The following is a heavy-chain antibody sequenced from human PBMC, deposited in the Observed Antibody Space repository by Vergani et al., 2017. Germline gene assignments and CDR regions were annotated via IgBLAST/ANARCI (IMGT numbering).Heavy chain of an antibody. CDR1: GGSISSSSYY. CDR3: ARSQQGYYYGMDV. Sequence: QLQLQESGPGLVKPSETLSLTCTVSGGSISSSSYYWGWIRQPPGKGLEWIGSIYYSGCSYYNPSLKSRVTISVDTSKNQFSLELSSVTAADTAVYYCARSQQGYYYGMDVWGQGTMVTVSS. D-gene: IGHD1/OR15-1a*01. CDR2: IYYSGCS. J-gene: IGHJ6*02. V-gene: IGHV4-39*07.